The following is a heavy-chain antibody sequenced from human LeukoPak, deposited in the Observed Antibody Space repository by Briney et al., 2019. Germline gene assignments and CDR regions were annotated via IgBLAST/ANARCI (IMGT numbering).Heavy chain of an antibody. CDR3: ARGGGYASPIGY. Sequence: PSETLSLTCTLSGGSISTYYWSWIRQAPGKGLEWIGYIYHSGSTNYNPFLKSRVTISVDTSKNQFSLKLSSVTAADTAVYYCARGGGYASPIGYWGQGALVTVSS. CDR1: GGSISTYY. D-gene: IGHD5-12*01. CDR2: IYHSGST. V-gene: IGHV4-59*01. J-gene: IGHJ4*02.